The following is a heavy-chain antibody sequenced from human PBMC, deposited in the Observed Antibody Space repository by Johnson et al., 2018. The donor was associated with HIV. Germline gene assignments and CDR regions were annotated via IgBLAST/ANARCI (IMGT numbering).Heavy chain of an antibody. CDR3: AGGSYNDAFDI. V-gene: IGHV3-23*04. D-gene: IGHD1-26*01. J-gene: IGHJ3*02. CDR1: GFKLTNYG. CDR2: ISSGGSTT. Sequence: VQLVESGGGLVQPGGSLRLSCAASGFKLTNYGMNWVRQAPGKGLEWVSAISSGGSTTYYADSVQGRFTISRDNSKNTLHLQMNSLRTEDTAVYYCAGGSYNDAFDIWGQGTMVTVSS.